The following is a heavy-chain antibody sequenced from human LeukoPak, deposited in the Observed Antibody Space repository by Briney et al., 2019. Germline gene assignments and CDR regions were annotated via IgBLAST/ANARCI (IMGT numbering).Heavy chain of an antibody. V-gene: IGHV4-4*07. CDR2: IYTSGST. D-gene: IGHD7-27*01. J-gene: IGHJ4*02. Sequence: SETLSLTCTVSGGSIRSFCWSWIRQPAGKGLEWIGRIYTSGSTNYNSSLKSRVTMSIDTSRNQFSLKLSSVTAADTAVYYCARANPGLGLGFDYWGQGTLVTVSS. CDR1: GGSIRSFC. CDR3: ARANPGLGLGFDY.